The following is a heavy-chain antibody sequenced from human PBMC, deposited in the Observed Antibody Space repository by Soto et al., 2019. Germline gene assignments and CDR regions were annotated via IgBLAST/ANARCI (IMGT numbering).Heavy chain of an antibody. CDR3: ARRYYYGSGSYQYGMDV. Sequence: LRLSCAASGFTFSSYGMHWVRQAPGKGLEWVAVIWYDGSNKYYADSVKGRFTISRDNSKNTLYLQMNSLRAEDTAVYYCARRYYYGSGSYQYGMDVWGQGTTVTVSS. CDR2: IWYDGSNK. J-gene: IGHJ6*02. D-gene: IGHD3-10*01. V-gene: IGHV3-33*01. CDR1: GFTFSSYG.